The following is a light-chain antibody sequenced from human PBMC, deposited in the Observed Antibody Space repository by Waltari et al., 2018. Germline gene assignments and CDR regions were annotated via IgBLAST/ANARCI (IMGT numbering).Light chain of an antibody. Sequence: QSLLTQPPSVSGAPGQRVTISCTGSTSNIGAGYDVHWYQQLPGAAPKLLIYTNTKRRSGGPYRFSASKPDTSASLAITGLQAEDEAAYYCHSYDFSLGGLVFGGGTKLTVL. V-gene: IGLV1-40*01. CDR2: TNT. CDR3: HSYDFSLGGLV. CDR1: TSNIGAGYD. J-gene: IGLJ3*02.